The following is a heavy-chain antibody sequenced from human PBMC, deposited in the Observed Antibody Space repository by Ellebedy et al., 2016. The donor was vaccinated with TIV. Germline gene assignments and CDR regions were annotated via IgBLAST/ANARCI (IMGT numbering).Heavy chain of an antibody. J-gene: IGHJ6*02. CDR1: GYTFTGYY. V-gene: IGHV1-3*01. CDR2: INAGNGNT. D-gene: IGHD2-2*01. Sequence: AASVKVSCKASGYTFTGYYMHWVRQAPGQRLEWMGWINAGNGNTKYSQKFQGRVTITRDTSASTAYMELSSLRSEDTAVYYCARELGVVPAAIGMDVWGQGTTVTVSS. CDR3: ARELGVVPAAIGMDV.